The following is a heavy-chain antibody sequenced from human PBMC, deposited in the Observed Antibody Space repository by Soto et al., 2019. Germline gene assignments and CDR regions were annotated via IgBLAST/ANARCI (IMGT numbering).Heavy chain of an antibody. D-gene: IGHD3-10*01. J-gene: IGHJ4*02. CDR1: GFTFSSYA. CDR3: AKDPESAYYYGSGSPYYFDY. V-gene: IGHV3-23*01. CDR2: ISGSGGST. Sequence: GGSLRLSCAASGFTFSSYAMSWVRQAPGKGLEWVSAISGSGGSTYYADSVKGRFTISRDNSKNTLYLQMNSLRAEDTAVYYCAKDPESAYYYGSGSPYYFDYWGQGTLVTVSS.